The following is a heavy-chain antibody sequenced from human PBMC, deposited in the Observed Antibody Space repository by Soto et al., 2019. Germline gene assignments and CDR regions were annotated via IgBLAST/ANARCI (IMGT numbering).Heavy chain of an antibody. CDR1: GFTFRIYA. Sequence: GGSLRLSCAASGFTFRIYAMTWVRQAPGKGLEWVSSVSGSGGATTDYAAPVRGRFIISRDDSKNTLYLQMNSLKTEDTAVYYCTTGLTIFGVVIDPWGQGTLVTVSS. V-gene: IGHV3-15*01. CDR3: TTGLTIFGVVIDP. D-gene: IGHD3-3*01. J-gene: IGHJ5*02. CDR2: VSGSGGATT.